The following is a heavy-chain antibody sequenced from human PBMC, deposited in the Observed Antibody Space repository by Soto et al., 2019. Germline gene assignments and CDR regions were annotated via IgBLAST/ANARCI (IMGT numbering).Heavy chain of an antibody. CDR2: ISSSSSTI. CDR3: ARVIMDV. J-gene: IGHJ6*02. CDR1: GFTFSSYS. Sequence: EVQLVASGGGLVQPGGSLRLSCAASGFTFSSYSMNWVRQAPGKGLEWVSYISSSSSTIYYADSVKVRFTISRDNSKNSLYLQKNSLRDEDTAVYYCARVIMDVWGQGTTVTVSS. V-gene: IGHV3-48*02.